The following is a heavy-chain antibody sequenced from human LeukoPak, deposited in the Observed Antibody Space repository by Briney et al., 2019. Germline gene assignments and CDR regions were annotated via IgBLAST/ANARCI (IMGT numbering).Heavy chain of an antibody. D-gene: IGHD5-18*01. CDR2: INHSGST. Sequence: PSETLSLTCAVYGGSFSGYYWSWIRQPPGKGLEWIGEINHSGSTNYNPSLESRVTISVDTSKNQFSLKLSSVTAADTAVYYCARGGDSYGLWGQGTLVTVSS. V-gene: IGHV4-34*01. CDR1: GGSFSGYY. CDR3: ARGGDSYGL. J-gene: IGHJ4*02.